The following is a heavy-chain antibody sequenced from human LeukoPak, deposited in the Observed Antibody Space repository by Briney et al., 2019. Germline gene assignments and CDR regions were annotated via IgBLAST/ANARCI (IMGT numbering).Heavy chain of an antibody. CDR3: ARIVVPAAIIGGVDY. J-gene: IGHJ4*02. D-gene: IGHD2-2*01. CDR1: GYTFTGYY. V-gene: IGHV1-2*02. Sequence: ASVKVSCKASGYTFTGYYMHWVRQAPGQGLEWMGWINPNSGGTNYAQKFQGRVTMTRDTPISTAYMELSRLRSDDTAVYYCARIVVPAAIIGGVDYWGQGTLVTVSS. CDR2: INPNSGGT.